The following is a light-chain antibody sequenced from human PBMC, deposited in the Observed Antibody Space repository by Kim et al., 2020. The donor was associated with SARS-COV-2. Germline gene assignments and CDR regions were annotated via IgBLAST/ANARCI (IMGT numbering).Light chain of an antibody. CDR3: QQTYTTPYT. J-gene: IGKJ2*01. V-gene: IGKV1-39*01. CDR2: DAS. CDR1: QTIITY. Sequence: SASVGDGVTITCRASQTIITYLKWYQQKPGKAPKVLIYDASKMQRGVPSRFSGRGSGTDFTLTISSLQPEDFATYYCQQTYTTPYTCGQGTKLEI.